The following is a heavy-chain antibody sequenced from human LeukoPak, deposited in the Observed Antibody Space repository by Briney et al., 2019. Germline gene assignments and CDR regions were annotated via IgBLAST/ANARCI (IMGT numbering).Heavy chain of an antibody. CDR3: ARLSICSGGSCYSIIDY. Sequence: GGSLRLSCAASGFTFSDYYMSWIRQAPGKGLEWVSYISSSSYTNYADSVKGRFTISRDNAKNSLYLQMNSLRAEDTAVYYCARLSICSGGSCYSIIDYWGQGTLVTVSS. CDR2: ISSSSYT. V-gene: IGHV3-11*06. CDR1: GFTFSDYY. J-gene: IGHJ4*02. D-gene: IGHD2-15*01.